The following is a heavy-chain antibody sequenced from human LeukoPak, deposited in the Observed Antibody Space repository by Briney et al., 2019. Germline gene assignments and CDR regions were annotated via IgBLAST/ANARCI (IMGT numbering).Heavy chain of an antibody. Sequence: GGSLRLSCAASGFTFDDYGMSWVRQAPGKGLERVSGINWNGGSTGYADSVKGRFTISRDNAKNSLYLQMNSLRAEDTALYYRARGINYCDSSYRYLDFDYWGQRTLVTVSS. CDR3: ARGINYCDSSYRYLDFDY. CDR1: GFTFDDYG. D-gene: IGHD3-22*01. V-gene: IGHV3-20*04. J-gene: IGHJ4*02. CDR2: INWNGGST.